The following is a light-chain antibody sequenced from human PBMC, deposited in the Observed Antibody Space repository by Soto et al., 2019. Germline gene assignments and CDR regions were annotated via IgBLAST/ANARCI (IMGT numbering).Light chain of an antibody. CDR3: SSYTTTATVV. CDR1: SSDVGEYNY. J-gene: IGLJ2*01. CDR2: EVS. Sequence: QAVVTQPASVSGSPGQSITISCTGTSSDVGEYNYVSWYQQHPGKVPKLIIYEVSGRPSGVSDRFSGSKSGNTASLTISGLQAEDEADYYCSSYTTTATVVFGGGTKLTVL. V-gene: IGLV2-14*01.